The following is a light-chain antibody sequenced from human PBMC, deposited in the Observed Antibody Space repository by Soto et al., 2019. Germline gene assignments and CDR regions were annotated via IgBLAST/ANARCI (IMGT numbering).Light chain of an antibody. J-gene: IGLJ1*01. CDR3: CSYAGSYV. Sequence: QSALTQPRSVSGSPGQSVTISCTGTSSDVGGYNYVSWYQQHPGKAPKLMIYDVSKRPSGVPDRFSGSKSGNPASLTISGLQAEDEADYYCCSYAGSYVFGTGT. CDR1: SSDVGGYNY. CDR2: DVS. V-gene: IGLV2-11*01.